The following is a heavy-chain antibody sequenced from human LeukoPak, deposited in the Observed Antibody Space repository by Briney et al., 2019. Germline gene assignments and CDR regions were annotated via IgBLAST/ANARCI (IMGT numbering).Heavy chain of an antibody. J-gene: IGHJ4*02. CDR3: ARGPNSNWSGLDF. V-gene: IGHV3-74*01. Sequence: GGSLRLSCTASGFSFSGHWMHWARQRPGKGLVWVSRISPTGSTTSYANSVKGRFTVSRDNAKNTLYLQVNNLRAEDTAVYYCARGPNSNWSGLDFWGQGTLLTVSS. CDR2: ISPTGSTT. D-gene: IGHD6-6*01. CDR1: GFSFSGHW.